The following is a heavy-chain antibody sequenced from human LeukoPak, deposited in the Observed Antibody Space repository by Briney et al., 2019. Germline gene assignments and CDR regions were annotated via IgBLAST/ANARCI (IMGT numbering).Heavy chain of an antibody. CDR3: GKGTTVRGSGSYGGGVIDY. Sequence: PGGSLRLSCAASGFTFSSYAMHWVRQAPGKGLEWVAVISYDGSNKYYADSVKGRFTISRDNSKNTLYLQMTSLRAEDTAVYYGGKGTTVRGSGSYGGGVIDYWGQGTLVTVSS. J-gene: IGHJ4*02. V-gene: IGHV3-30*04. D-gene: IGHD3-10*01. CDR2: ISYDGSNK. CDR1: GFTFSSYA.